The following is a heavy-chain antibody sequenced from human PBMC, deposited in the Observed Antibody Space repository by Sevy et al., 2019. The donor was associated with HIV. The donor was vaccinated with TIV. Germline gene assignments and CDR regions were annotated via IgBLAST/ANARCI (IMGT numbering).Heavy chain of an antibody. Sequence: GGSLRLSCAASGFTFSSYAMHWVRQAPGKGLEWVAVISYDGSNKYYADSVKGRFTISRDNSKNTLYLQMNSLRAEDTAVYYCARERLQFHDTFDIWDQGTMVTVSS. CDR2: ISYDGSNK. V-gene: IGHV3-30-3*01. D-gene: IGHD6-25*01. CDR3: ARERLQFHDTFDI. CDR1: GFTFSSYA. J-gene: IGHJ3*02.